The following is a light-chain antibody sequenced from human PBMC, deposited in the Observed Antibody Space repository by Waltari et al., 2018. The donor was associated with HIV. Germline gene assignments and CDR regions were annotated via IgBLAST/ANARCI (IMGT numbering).Light chain of an antibody. CDR2: NTN. CDR3: VLYMGSGISV. CDR1: SGSVSTSYS. V-gene: IGLV8-61*01. J-gene: IGLJ3*02. Sequence: QTVVTQGPSFSVSPGGTVTLTCGLSSGSVSTSYSPSWYQQTPGQVPRTLIYNTNTRSSGVPDRFSGSILGNKAALTIAGAQADDESDYYCVLYMGSGISVFGGGTKLTVL.